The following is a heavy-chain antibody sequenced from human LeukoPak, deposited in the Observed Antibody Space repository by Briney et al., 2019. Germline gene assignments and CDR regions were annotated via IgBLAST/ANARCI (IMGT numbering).Heavy chain of an antibody. CDR2: ISGSGGST. J-gene: IGHJ4*02. Sequence: WGSLRLSCAASGFTFSSYAMSWVRQAPGKGLEWVSAISGSGGSTYYADSVKGRFTISRDNAKNSLYLQMNGLRAEDTAVYYCVRGFSYGYNYWGQGTLVTVSS. CDR3: VRGFSYGYNY. D-gene: IGHD5-18*01. CDR1: GFTFSSYA. V-gene: IGHV3-23*01.